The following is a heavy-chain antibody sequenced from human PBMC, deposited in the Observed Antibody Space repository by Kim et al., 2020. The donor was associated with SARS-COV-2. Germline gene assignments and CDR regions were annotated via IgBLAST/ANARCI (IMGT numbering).Heavy chain of an antibody. CDR3: AREYDGSGYLSWYFDL. J-gene: IGHJ2*01. D-gene: IGHD3-22*01. V-gene: IGHV6-1*01. Sequence: SVKSRMTINPDTSKNQCSLQVNSVTPEDTAVYYCAREYDGSGYLSWYFDLWGRGTLVTVSS.